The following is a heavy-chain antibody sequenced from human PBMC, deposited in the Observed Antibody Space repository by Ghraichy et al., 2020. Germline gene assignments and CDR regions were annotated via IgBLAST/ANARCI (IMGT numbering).Heavy chain of an antibody. V-gene: IGHV1-18*04. J-gene: IGHJ4*02. D-gene: IGHD2-2*01. CDR3: ASSRVGIPAAMNY. Sequence: ASVKVSCKASGYTSTSYGISWVRQAPGQGLEWMGWISAYNGNTNYAQKFQGRVTMTTDTSTSTAFMELRSLRSDDTAVYYCASSRVGIPAAMNYWGQGTLFTVSS. CDR2: ISAYNGNT. CDR1: GYTSTSYG.